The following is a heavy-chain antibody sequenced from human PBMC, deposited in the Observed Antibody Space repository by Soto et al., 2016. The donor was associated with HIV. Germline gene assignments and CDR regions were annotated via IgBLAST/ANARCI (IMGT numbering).Heavy chain of an antibody. D-gene: IGHD3-10*01. V-gene: IGHV1-2*02. CDR2: INPKNGVT. Sequence: QVQLVQSGAEVKRPGASVKVSCKASGYIFTGYFMFWVRQAPGQGLEWIGWINPKNGVTDSAQKFQGRLTMTRDTSISTLYMELSSLISGDTALYYCARGAAGGSGAGNAFDVWGQGTLVTVSS. CDR1: GYIFTGYF. J-gene: IGHJ3*01. CDR3: ARGAAGGSGAGNAFDV.